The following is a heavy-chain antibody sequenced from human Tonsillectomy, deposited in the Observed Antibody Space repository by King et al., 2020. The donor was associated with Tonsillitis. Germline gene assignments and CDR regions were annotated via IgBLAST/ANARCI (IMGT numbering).Heavy chain of an antibody. CDR1: GFTFTDYH. J-gene: IGHJ4*02. Sequence: VQLVESGAEVKKPGASVKVSCQASGFTFTDYHMHWVRQAPGQGLEWMGWIYPNSGDTYYAQKFQGRISLTRDTSINSLYMELTRLTSDDTALYYCVRENWYYDYWGRGTLVTVSS. D-gene: IGHD1-1*01. V-gene: IGHV1-2*02. CDR3: VRENWYYDY. CDR2: IYPNSGDT.